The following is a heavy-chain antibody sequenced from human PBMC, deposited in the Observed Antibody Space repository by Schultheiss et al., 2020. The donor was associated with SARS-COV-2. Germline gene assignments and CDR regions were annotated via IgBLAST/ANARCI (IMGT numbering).Heavy chain of an antibody. CDR1: GFSLSTSGMG. CDR3: ARISSWTGNFDY. V-gene: IGHV2-26*01. CDR2: IFSNDEK. D-gene: IGHD6-13*01. J-gene: IGHJ4*02. Sequence: SGPTLVKPTQTLTLTCTFSGFSLSTSGMGVSWIRQPPGKALEWLAHIFSNDEKSYSTSLKSRLTISRDTSKSQVVLTMTNMDPVDTATYYCARISSWTGNFDYWGQGTLVTVAS.